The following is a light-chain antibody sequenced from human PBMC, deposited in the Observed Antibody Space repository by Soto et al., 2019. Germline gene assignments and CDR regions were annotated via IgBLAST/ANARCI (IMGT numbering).Light chain of an antibody. J-gene: IGLJ1*01. CDR2: DVN. CDR1: SSDLGVYDY. Sequence: QPVLTQPRSVSGSPGQSVTISCTGTSSDLGVYDYVSWYQQYPGKAPTLIIFDVNKRPSGVPDRFSGSKSANTASLTISGLQAEDEADYHCSSYAGSYTYVFGTGTKVTVL. CDR3: SSYAGSYTYV. V-gene: IGLV2-11*01.